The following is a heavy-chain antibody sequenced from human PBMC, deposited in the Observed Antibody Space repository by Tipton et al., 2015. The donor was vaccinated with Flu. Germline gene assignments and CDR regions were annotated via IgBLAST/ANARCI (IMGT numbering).Heavy chain of an antibody. Sequence: TLSLTCTVSGVAISSGSYYWSWIRQLAGKGLEWVGRIYTDGGTDYNATLRSRVSISVDTSKNQFSLNLRSVSAADTAVYYCANFPAVGIMAPDSWGQGTLVTVSS. V-gene: IGHV4-61*02. CDR2: IYTDGGT. D-gene: IGHD1-14*01. CDR1: GVAISSGSYY. J-gene: IGHJ4*02. CDR3: ANFPAVGIMAPDS.